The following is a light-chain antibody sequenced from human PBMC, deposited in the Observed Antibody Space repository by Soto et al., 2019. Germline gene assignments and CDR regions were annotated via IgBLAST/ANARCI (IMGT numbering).Light chain of an antibody. Sequence: EAVLTQSPATLSLSPGERANLSCRASQSVSSYLTWYQQKPGQGPRLLIYGASNRAIGIPARFSGSGSGTDYTPTTSSLEPEDFAVYYCQQHSNWPSLTFGGGTKVEIK. CDR3: QQHSNWPSLT. CDR2: GAS. J-gene: IGKJ4*01. CDR1: QSVSSY. V-gene: IGKV3-11*01.